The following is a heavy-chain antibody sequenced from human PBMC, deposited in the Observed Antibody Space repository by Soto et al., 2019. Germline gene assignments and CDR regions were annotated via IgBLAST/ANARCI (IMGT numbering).Heavy chain of an antibody. CDR3: ARGVPSSGWYGGYYFDY. J-gene: IGHJ4*02. CDR1: GGSISSSSYY. Sequence: SETLSLTCTVSGGSISSSSYYWGWISQPPGKGLEWIGSIYYSGSTYYNPSLKSRVTISVDTSKNQFSLKLSSVTAADTAVYYCARGVPSSGWYGGYYFDYWGQGTLVTVS. CDR2: IYYSGST. D-gene: IGHD6-19*01. V-gene: IGHV4-39*01.